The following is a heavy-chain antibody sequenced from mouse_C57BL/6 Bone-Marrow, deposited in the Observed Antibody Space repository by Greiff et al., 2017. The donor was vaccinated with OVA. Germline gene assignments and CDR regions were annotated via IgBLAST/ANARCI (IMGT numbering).Heavy chain of an antibody. CDR1: GYTFTDYY. J-gene: IGHJ3*01. V-gene: IGHV1-76*01. CDR2: IYPGSGNT. CDR3: ASVAWFAY. Sequence: VQLQESGAELVRPGASVKLSCKASGYTFTDYYINWVKQRPGQGLEWIARIYPGSGNTYYNEKFKGKATLTAEKSSSTAYMQLSSLTSEDSAVYFCASVAWFAYWGQGTLVTVAA.